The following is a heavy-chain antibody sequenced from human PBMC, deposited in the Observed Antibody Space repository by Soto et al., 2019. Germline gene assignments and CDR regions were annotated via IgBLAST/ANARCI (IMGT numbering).Heavy chain of an antibody. CDR1: GGSFSGYY. J-gene: IGHJ4*02. Sequence: PSETLSLTCAVYGGSFSGYYWSWFRQPPGKGLEWIGEINHSGSTNYNPSLKSRVTISVDTSKNQFSLKLSSVTAADTAVYYCARVGEASSSWYLDYWGQGTLVT. V-gene: IGHV4-34*01. CDR2: INHSGST. CDR3: ARVGEASSSWYLDY. D-gene: IGHD6-13*01.